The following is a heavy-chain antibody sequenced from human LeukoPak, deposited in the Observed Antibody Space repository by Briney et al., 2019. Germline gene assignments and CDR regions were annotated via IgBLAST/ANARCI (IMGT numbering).Heavy chain of an antibody. J-gene: IGHJ6*02. CDR3: ARDGGPPRTFRYNGLDV. CDR2: ISTYNGNT. Sequence: ASVKVSCKASGYTFINYDISWVRQAPGHGLGWMGWISTYNGNTNYALELQGRVTMTTDRSTSTAYMEVRSLRSDDTAVYYCARDGGPPRTFRYNGLDVWGQGTTVTVSS. D-gene: IGHD2-21*01. V-gene: IGHV1-18*01. CDR1: GYTFINYD.